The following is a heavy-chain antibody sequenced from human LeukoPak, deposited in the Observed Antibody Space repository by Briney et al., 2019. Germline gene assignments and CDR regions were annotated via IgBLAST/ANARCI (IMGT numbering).Heavy chain of an antibody. CDR1: GFTFSSYG. CDR2: ISYDGSNK. D-gene: IGHD6-19*01. J-gene: IGHJ4*02. Sequence: PGGSLRLSCAASGFTFSSYGMHWVRQAPGKGLEWVAVISYDGSNKYYADSVKGRFTISRDNSKNTLYLQMNSLRAEDTAVYYCAKRLDPDSSGWYLGYWGQGTLVTVSS. CDR3: AKRLDPDSSGWYLGY. V-gene: IGHV3-30*18.